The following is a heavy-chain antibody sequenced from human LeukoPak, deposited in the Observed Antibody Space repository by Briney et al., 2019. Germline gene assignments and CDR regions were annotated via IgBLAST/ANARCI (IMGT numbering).Heavy chain of an antibody. J-gene: IGHJ3*02. V-gene: IGHV3-23*01. CDR3: AKSLFTSATGTGRAFHI. D-gene: IGHD1-1*01. CDR1: GFTFSNYA. CDR2: IGKGGGSI. Sequence: PGGSLRLSCAASGFTFSNYAMSWVRQAPGKGLEWVSIIGKGGGSIYYADSVKGRFTISRDDSKNTLSLQMTSLRAEDTAEYYCAKSLFTSATGTGRAFHIWGQGTMVTVSS.